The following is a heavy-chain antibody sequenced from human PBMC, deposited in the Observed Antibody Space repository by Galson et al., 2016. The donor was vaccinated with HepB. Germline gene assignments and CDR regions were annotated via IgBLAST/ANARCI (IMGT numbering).Heavy chain of an antibody. J-gene: IGHJ4*02. CDR1: GGPISSYY. Sequence: SETLSLTCTVSGGPISSYYWSWIRQPPGKGLEWIGYIYDTGSTNYNPSLKSRVTIAIDTSKNQFSLKLSSVTAADTAVYYGARDKGLPAAGMGNFDYWGQGTLVTVSS. D-gene: IGHD6-13*01. V-gene: IGHV4-59*01. CDR3: ARDKGLPAAGMGNFDY. CDR2: IYDTGST.